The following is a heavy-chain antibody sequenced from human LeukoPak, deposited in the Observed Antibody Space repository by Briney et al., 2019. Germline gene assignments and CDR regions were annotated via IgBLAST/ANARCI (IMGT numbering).Heavy chain of an antibody. J-gene: IGHJ5*02. CDR2: INHSGST. D-gene: IGHD2-2*01. Sequence: PSETLSLTCAVYGGSFSGYYWSWIRQPPGKGLEWIGEINHSGSTNYNPSLKSRVTISVDTCKSQFSLKLSSVTAADAAVYYCARGTGYCSSTSCFGFDPWGQGTLVTVSS. V-gene: IGHV4-34*01. CDR3: ARGTGYCSSTSCFGFDP. CDR1: GGSFSGYY.